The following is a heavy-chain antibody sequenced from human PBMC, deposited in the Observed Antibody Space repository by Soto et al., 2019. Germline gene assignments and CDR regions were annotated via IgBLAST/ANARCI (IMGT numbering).Heavy chain of an antibody. CDR3: ARVNDFWSGLINGMDV. CDR1: GFTFSSYS. J-gene: IGHJ6*01. Sequence: QPGGSLRLSCAASGFTFSSYSMNWVRQAPGKGLEWVSYISSSSSTIYYADSVKGRFTISRDNAKNSLYLQMNSLRDEDTAVYYCARVNDFWSGLINGMDVWGQGTTVTVTS. V-gene: IGHV3-48*02. CDR2: ISSSSSTI. D-gene: IGHD3-3*01.